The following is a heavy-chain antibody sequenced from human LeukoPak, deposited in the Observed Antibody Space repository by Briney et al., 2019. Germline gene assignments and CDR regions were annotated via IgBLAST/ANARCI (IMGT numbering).Heavy chain of an antibody. D-gene: IGHD3-22*01. Sequence: GGSLRLSCAASGFTFSSYAMHWVRQAPGKGLEWVAVISYDGSNKYYADSVKGRFTISRDNSKNTLYLQMNSLRAEDTAVYYCARGGITLIVVAPHNWFDPWGQGTLVTVSS. CDR1: GFTFSSYA. V-gene: IGHV3-30-3*01. CDR3: ARGGITLIVVAPHNWFDP. CDR2: ISYDGSNK. J-gene: IGHJ5*02.